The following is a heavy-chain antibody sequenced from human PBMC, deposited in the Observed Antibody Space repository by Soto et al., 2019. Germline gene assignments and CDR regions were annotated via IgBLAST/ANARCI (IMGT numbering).Heavy chain of an antibody. CDR2: IIPIFGTA. CDR1: GGTFSSYA. J-gene: IGHJ6*02. V-gene: IGHV1-69*13. CDR3: ARVVVSSRAARVGMDV. D-gene: IGHD6-6*01. Sequence: GASVKVSCKASGGTFSSYAISWVRQAPGQGLEWMGGIIPIFGTANYAQKFQGRVTITADESTSTAYMELSSLRSEDTAVYYCARVVVSSRAARVGMDVWGQGTTVTVSS.